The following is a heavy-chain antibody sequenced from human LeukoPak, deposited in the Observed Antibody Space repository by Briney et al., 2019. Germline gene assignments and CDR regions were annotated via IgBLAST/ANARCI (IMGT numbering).Heavy chain of an antibody. CDR2: ITAYNGNT. CDR3: ARGPTLRIDCSGGSCYGTWVAGVDY. V-gene: IGHV1-18*01. Sequence: GASVKVSCKPSVYTFTSYGISWVRQAPGQGVEWMGWITAYNGNTTYAQKLQGRVTMTTDTSTSTAYMELRSLRSDDTAVYYCARGPTLRIDCSGGSCYGTWVAGVDYWGQGTLVTVSS. D-gene: IGHD2-15*01. CDR1: VYTFTSYG. J-gene: IGHJ4*02.